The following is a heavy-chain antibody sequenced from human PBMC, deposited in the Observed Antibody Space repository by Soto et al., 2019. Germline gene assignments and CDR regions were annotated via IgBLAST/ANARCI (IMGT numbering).Heavy chain of an antibody. CDR3: ARPLQLAVSGFDP. Sequence: PSETLSLTCAVSGDSISSSSYYWAWIRQPPGKGLEWIGGIHYRANSYYSPSLKRRITISVDTSKNQISLRLSSVTAADTAVYSCARPLQLAVSGFDPWGQGTLVTVSS. V-gene: IGHV4-39*01. CDR2: IHYRANS. J-gene: IGHJ5*02. CDR1: GDSISSSSYY. D-gene: IGHD3-3*02.